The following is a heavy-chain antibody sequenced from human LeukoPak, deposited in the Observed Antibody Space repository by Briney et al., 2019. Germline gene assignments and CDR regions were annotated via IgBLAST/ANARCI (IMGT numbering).Heavy chain of an antibody. CDR1: GGSVSSGSYF. CDR2: IYYSGST. Sequence: PSETLSLTCTVSGGSVSSGSYFWSWIRQPPGKGLEWIGYIYYSGSTNYNPSLKSRVTISVDTSKNQFSLKLSSVTAADTAVYYCARGGYYDSSGYYSGFDYWGQGTLVTVSS. CDR3: ARGGYYDSSGYYSGFDY. J-gene: IGHJ4*02. D-gene: IGHD3-22*01. V-gene: IGHV4-61*01.